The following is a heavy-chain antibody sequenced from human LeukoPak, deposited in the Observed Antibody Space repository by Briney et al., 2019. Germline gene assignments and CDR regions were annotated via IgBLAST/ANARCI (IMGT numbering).Heavy chain of an antibody. V-gene: IGHV3-11*04. CDR2: ISSSGSRI. J-gene: IGHJ3*02. Sequence: GGSLRLSCAASGFTYRDYYMGWIRQAPGKGLEWISYISSSGSRIYNADSVKGRFTISRDNAKNSLYLQMNSLRAEDTAVYYCARAFNDAFDIWGQGTMVTVSS. CDR3: ARAFNDAFDI. CDR1: GFTYRDYY.